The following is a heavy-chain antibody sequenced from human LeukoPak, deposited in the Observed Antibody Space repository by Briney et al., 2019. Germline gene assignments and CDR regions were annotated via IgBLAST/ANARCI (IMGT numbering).Heavy chain of an antibody. J-gene: IGHJ3*02. CDR1: GGTFSSYA. D-gene: IGHD6-6*01. CDR2: IIPIFGTA. Sequence: SVKVSCKASGGTFSSYAISWVRQAPGQGLEWMGGIIPIFGTANYAQKFQGRVTITTDESTSTAYMELSSLRSEDMAVYYCARFLYPAYSSSFTNDAFDIWGQGTMVTVSS. V-gene: IGHV1-69*05. CDR3: ARFLYPAYSSSFTNDAFDI.